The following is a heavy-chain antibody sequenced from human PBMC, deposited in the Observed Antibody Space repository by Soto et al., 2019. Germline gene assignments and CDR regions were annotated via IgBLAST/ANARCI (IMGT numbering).Heavy chain of an antibody. CDR3: ARVPTGKYGVGNY. CDR2: INPGGSIT. V-gene: IGHV3-74*01. Sequence: EEQLVESGGGLVQPGGSLRLSCAASGFTFSSYWMHWVRQAPGKGLVWVSRINPGGSITAYADSVKGRFTISRDNAKNTLYLQMNSLRGDDTAVYYCARVPTGKYGVGNYWGQGTLVTVSS. J-gene: IGHJ4*02. D-gene: IGHD2-8*01. CDR1: GFTFSSYW.